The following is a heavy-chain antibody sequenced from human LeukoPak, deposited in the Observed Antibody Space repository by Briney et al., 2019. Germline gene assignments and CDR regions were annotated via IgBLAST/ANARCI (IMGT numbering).Heavy chain of an antibody. Sequence: GGSLRLSCEVSGFTFSRYHMNWVRQAPGKGLEWVSSISSSSGYIYYADSMTGRCTISRDNAKNSLYLQMNSLRAEDTAIYYCARRATTERGHSYGLDYWGQGTLVTVSS. D-gene: IGHD5-18*01. J-gene: IGHJ4*02. CDR3: ARRATTERGHSYGLDY. CDR2: ISSSSGYI. CDR1: GFTFSRYH. V-gene: IGHV3-21*01.